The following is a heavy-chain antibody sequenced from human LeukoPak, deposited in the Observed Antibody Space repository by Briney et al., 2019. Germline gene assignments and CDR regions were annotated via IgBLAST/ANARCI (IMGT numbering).Heavy chain of an antibody. J-gene: IGHJ4*02. V-gene: IGHV3-23*01. CDR1: GFTFSSYA. CDR2: ISGSGGST. Sequence: PGGSLRLSCAASGFTFSSYAMSWVRQAPGKGLEWVSAISGSGGSTYYADSVKGRFTISRDNSKNTLYLQMNSLRAEDTAVYYCAKAYTGIAAAGTGYYFDYWGQGTLVTVSS. D-gene: IGHD6-13*01. CDR3: AKAYTGIAAAGTGYYFDY.